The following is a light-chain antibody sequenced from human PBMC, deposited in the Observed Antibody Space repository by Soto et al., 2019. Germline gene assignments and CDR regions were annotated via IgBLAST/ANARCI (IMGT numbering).Light chain of an antibody. CDR2: GAS. V-gene: IGKV3-15*01. CDR1: QSVSSN. J-gene: IGKJ2*01. CDR3: QQYNNWPPVT. Sequence: EIVMTQSPATLSVSPGERATLSCRASQSVSSNLAWYQQKPGQAPILLIYGASTRATGIPARFSGSGSGTEFTLTISSQQSEDFAVYYCQQYNNWPPVTFGQGTKLEIK.